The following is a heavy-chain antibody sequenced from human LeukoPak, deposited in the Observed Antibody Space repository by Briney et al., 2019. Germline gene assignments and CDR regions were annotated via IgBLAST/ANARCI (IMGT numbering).Heavy chain of an antibody. CDR2: IYNLGTT. CDR3: AAPYSGSYQYYFDY. J-gene: IGHJ4*02. Sequence: SETLSLTCTVSGASISSTNYCWGWIRQPPGKGLEWIGSIYNLGTTQYNPSLKSRLTISVDTSKNQFSLKLSSVTAADTAVYYCAAPYSGSYQYYFDYWGQGAPVTVSS. D-gene: IGHD1-26*01. CDR1: GASISSTNYC. V-gene: IGHV4-39*01.